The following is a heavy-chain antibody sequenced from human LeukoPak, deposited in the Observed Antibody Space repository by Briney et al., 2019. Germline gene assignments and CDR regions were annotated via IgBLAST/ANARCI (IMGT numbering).Heavy chain of an antibody. Sequence: ASVKVSCKASGGTFSSYAISWVRQAPGQGLEWMGGIIPIFGTANYAQKFQGRVTITADESTSTAYMELSSLRSEDTAVYYCARGGAYYYDSSGYSPPFDYWGQGTLVTVSS. V-gene: IGHV1-69*13. CDR3: ARGGAYYYDSSGYSPPFDY. CDR1: GGTFSSYA. J-gene: IGHJ4*02. CDR2: IIPIFGTA. D-gene: IGHD3-22*01.